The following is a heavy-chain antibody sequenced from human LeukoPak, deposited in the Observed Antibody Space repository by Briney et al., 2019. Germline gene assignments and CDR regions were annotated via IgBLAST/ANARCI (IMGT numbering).Heavy chain of an antibody. Sequence: GGSLRLSCEASGTTFSAYTMNWVRQAPGKGLEWVSSISGSGSYILYADSVKGRFTISRDNAKNSLYLQMSSLRVEDTAVYYCASDRSLIASLYYFDNWGQGTLVTVSS. V-gene: IGHV3-21*01. CDR1: GTTFSAYT. D-gene: IGHD3-22*01. J-gene: IGHJ4*02. CDR2: ISGSGSYI. CDR3: ASDRSLIASLYYFDN.